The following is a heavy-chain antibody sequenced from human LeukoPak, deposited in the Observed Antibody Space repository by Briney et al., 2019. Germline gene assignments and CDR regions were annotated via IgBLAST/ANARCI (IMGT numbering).Heavy chain of an antibody. V-gene: IGHV4-34*01. CDR2: INHSGST. Sequence: ASETLSLTCAVYGGSFSGYYWSWIRQPPGKGLEWIGEINHSGSTNYNPSLKSRVTISVDTSKNQFSLKLSSVTAADTAVYYCAREKNSPIPAGMDVWGQGTTVTVSS. D-gene: IGHD2-21*01. CDR3: AREKNSPIPAGMDV. J-gene: IGHJ6*02. CDR1: GGSFSGYY.